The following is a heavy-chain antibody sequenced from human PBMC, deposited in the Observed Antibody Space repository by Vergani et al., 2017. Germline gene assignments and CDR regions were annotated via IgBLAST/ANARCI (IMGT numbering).Heavy chain of an antibody. CDR1: GFTFSSYA. V-gene: IGHV3-23*03. J-gene: IGHJ3*02. CDR2: IYSGGSST. D-gene: IGHD6-19*01. CDR3: AKRVAGTHDAFDS. Sequence: EVQLLESGGGLVQPGGSLRLSCAASGFTFSSYAMSWVRQAPGKGLEWVSVIYSGGSSTYYADSVKGRFTIARDNSKNTLYLQMNSLRAEDTAVYYCAKRVAGTHDAFDSWGQGTMVTVSS.